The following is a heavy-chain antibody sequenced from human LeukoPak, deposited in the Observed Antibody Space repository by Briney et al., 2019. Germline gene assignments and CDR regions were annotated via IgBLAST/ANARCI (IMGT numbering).Heavy chain of an antibody. J-gene: IGHJ4*02. V-gene: IGHV3-30*18. CDR3: VKDYYGSGSYLGSHYFDY. CDR2: ISYDGSNR. CDR1: GFTFSSYG. Sequence: GGSLRLSCAASGFTFSSYGMHWVRQAPGKGLEWVALISYDGSNRYYADSVKGRFTISRDNSKNTLYLQMSSLRAEDTAVYYCVKDYYGSGSYLGSHYFDYWGQGTLVTVSS. D-gene: IGHD3-10*01.